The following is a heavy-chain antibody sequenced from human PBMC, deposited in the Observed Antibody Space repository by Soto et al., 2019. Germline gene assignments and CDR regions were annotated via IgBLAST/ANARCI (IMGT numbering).Heavy chain of an antibody. V-gene: IGHV3-23*01. J-gene: IGHJ1*01. D-gene: IGHD6-19*01. CDR1: GFTFSSYA. Sequence: PGGSLRLSCAASGFTFSSYAMSWVRQAPGKGLEWVSAISGSGGSTYYADSVKGRYTISRDNSKKTMYLQMNSLRAEDTAVYYCAKGWYSSGWYLQHWGQGTLVTVSS. CDR2: ISGSGGST. CDR3: AKGWYSSGWYLQH.